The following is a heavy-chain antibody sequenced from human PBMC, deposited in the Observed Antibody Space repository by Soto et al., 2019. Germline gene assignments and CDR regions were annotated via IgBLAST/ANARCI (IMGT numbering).Heavy chain of an antibody. D-gene: IGHD1-20*01. Sequence: QVQLVESGGGVVQPGRSLRLSCAASGFTFSSYAMHLVRQAPGKGLEWVAVISYDGSNKYYADSVKGRFTISRDKSKNTLYLHLNSLGAEDTAVYYCAREITCDRADAFDIWGQGTMVTVSS. CDR3: AREITCDRADAFDI. V-gene: IGHV3-30-3*01. CDR1: GFTFSSYA. J-gene: IGHJ3*02. CDR2: ISYDGSNK.